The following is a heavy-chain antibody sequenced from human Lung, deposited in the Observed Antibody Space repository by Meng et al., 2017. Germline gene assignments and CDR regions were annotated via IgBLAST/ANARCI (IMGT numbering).Heavy chain of an antibody. CDR1: RGTFDSYA. CDR2: IVPVFDTV. D-gene: IGHD3-22*01. J-gene: IGHJ4*02. Sequence: SSVKVSCKAPRGTFDSYAVSWVRQAPGQGLDWMGGIVPVFDTVNYAQKFQGRVTITADKSSSTAFLELNSLRSEDTAVYFCARDGSYQHDSRGYSPGFFDYWGQGTLVTVSS. CDR3: ARDGSYQHDSRGYSPGFFDY. V-gene: IGHV1-69*06.